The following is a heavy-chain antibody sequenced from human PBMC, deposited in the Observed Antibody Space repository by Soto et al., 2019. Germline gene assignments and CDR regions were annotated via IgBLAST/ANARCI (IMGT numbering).Heavy chain of an antibody. J-gene: IGHJ4*02. CDR1: GFSLSNARMG. D-gene: IGHD3-3*01. Sequence: ESGPTLVNPTETLTLTCTVSGFSLSNARMGVSWIRQPPGKALEWLAHIFSNDEKSYSTSLKSRLTISKDTSKSQVVLTMTNMDPVDTATYYCAQHYDFWSGYYFDYWGQGTLVTVSS. CDR2: IFSNDEK. V-gene: IGHV2-26*01. CDR3: AQHYDFWSGYYFDY.